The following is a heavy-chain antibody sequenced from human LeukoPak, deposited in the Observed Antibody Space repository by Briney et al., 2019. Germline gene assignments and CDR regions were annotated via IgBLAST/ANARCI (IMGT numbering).Heavy chain of an antibody. CDR1: GFNFNKYD. Sequence: PGGSLRLSCAASGFNFNKYDMTWACQAPGKGLEWVSTITGRSDKTYYTDSVKGRFVTSRDNSKDTLYLQMNSLRAEDTALYYCAKGGWLDDLGQGALVTVSS. J-gene: IGHJ4*02. CDR3: AKGGWLDD. V-gene: IGHV3-23*01. CDR2: ITGRSDKT. D-gene: IGHD6-19*01.